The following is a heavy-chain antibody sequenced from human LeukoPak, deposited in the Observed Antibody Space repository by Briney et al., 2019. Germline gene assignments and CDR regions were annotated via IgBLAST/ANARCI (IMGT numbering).Heavy chain of an antibody. CDR3: TTIGGHGDLDN. Sequence: PGGSLRLSCAASGFTFSNVWMSWVRQAPGKGLEWIGRVRTNTESGATDYAASVRGRATISRDDSQNTLYLQMNSLKTEDTAVYYCTTIGGHGDLDNWGQGTMVTVSS. V-gene: IGHV3-15*01. J-gene: IGHJ4*02. CDR2: VRTNTESGAT. CDR1: GFTFSNVW. D-gene: IGHD4-17*01.